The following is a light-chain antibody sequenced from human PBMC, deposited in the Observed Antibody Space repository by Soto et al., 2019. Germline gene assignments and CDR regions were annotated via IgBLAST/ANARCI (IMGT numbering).Light chain of an antibody. V-gene: IGKV1-5*01. J-gene: IGKJ1*01. CDR3: QQYYTYSWT. CDR2: DAS. CDR1: QSISTW. Sequence: DIQMPQSPSTLSASVGDRVTITCRASQSISTWLAWYQQKPGKAPKLLIYDASSLESGVPSRFSGSGSGTEFTLTISSLQPDDFATYYCQQYYTYSWTFGQGTKVEF.